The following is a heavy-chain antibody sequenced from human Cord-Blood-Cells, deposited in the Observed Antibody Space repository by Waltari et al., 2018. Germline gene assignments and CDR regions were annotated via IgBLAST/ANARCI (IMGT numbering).Heavy chain of an antibody. CDR2: INHSGST. D-gene: IGHD3-10*01. CDR3: ARGPRGGSGIRTPIEGYFYL. CDR1: GGSFSGYY. Sequence: QVQLQQWGAGLLKPSETLSLTCAVYGGSFSGYYCSWIRKPPGKGLDWIGEINHSGSTNYNPSLKSRVTISVDTSKNQFSLKLSSVTAADTAVYYCARGPRGGSGIRTPIEGYFYLWGRGTLVTVSS. J-gene: IGHJ2*01. V-gene: IGHV4-34*01.